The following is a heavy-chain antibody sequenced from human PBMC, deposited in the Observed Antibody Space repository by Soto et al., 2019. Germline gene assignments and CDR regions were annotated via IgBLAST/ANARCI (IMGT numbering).Heavy chain of an antibody. V-gene: IGHV1-3*04. J-gene: IGHJ4*02. D-gene: IGHD5-12*01. Sequence: QVQLVQSRAEVKKPGASVKVSCKASGYTFSTSAMHWVRQAPGQRLEWMGWINTGNDNTKYSQKFQDRVTITRDTSASTAYMELSSLTSEDTAVYYCARDEGVASGNWGQGTLVTVSS. CDR3: ARDEGVASGN. CDR1: GYTFSTSA. CDR2: INTGNDNT.